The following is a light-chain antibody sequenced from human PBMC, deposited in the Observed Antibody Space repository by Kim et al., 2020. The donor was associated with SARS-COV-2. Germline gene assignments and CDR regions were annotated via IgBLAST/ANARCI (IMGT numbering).Light chain of an antibody. V-gene: IGLV1-47*01. CDR1: TSNIGSNY. J-gene: IGLJ2*01. CDR3: AAWDDSLSGIV. CDR2: KNN. Sequence: QSVLTQPPSASGTPGQRVTFSCSGNTSNIGSNYVYWYQQLPGTAPELLIYKNNQRPSGVPDRFSGSKSGTSASLAISRLRSNDEAHYYCAAWDDSLSGIVFGGGTQLTVL.